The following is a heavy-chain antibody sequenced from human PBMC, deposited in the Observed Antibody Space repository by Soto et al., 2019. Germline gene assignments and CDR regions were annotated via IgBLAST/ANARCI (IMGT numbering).Heavy chain of an antibody. D-gene: IGHD2-2*03. CDR1: GFTFRSDN. CDR2: ISYRSDYI. CDR3: AREPLFVGYYYSMGV. Sequence: EVQLVESGGGLVKPGGFLRLSCEASGFTFRSDNMYCVRQAPGKGLEWVSSISYRSDYIYADSVNGRFTIFRDNAKNSLYLQMNSLRAEDTAVYFCAREPLFVGYYYSMGVWGKGNTVTVTS. V-gene: IGHV3-21*06. J-gene: IGHJ6*03.